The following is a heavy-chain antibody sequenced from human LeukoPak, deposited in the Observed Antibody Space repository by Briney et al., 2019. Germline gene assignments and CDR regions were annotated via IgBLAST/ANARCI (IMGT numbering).Heavy chain of an antibody. V-gene: IGHV4-38-2*01. CDR2: MYHSGST. CDR1: GYSISSGYY. Sequence: SETLSLTCAVSGYSISSGYYWGWIRQPPGKGLEWIGSMYHSGSTYYNPSPKSRVSMSLDTSKNQVSLNLTSVTAADTAVYYCATITISGNVWSFSDLRIDFWGRGTVVTVSS. D-gene: IGHD6-19*01. CDR3: ATITISGNVWSFSDLRIDF. J-gene: IGHJ4*02.